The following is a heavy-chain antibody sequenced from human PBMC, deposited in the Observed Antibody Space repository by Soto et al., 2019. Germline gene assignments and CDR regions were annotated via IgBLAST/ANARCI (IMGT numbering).Heavy chain of an antibody. CDR1: GLTLSSYA. CDR3: AQDTPPQVV. Sequence: EVQLLESGGGLLQPGGSLRLSCAASGLTLSSYAMTWVRQAPGKGLEWVSHIGSDDSTYYADSVTGRFTISRDSSKNTLYLQMNSLRAEDTAVYYCAQDTPPQVVWGLGTTVTVSS. J-gene: IGHJ6*02. V-gene: IGHV3-23*01. CDR2: IGSDDST.